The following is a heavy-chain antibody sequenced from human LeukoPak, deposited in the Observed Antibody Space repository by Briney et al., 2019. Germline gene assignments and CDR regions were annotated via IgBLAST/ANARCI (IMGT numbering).Heavy chain of an antibody. D-gene: IGHD3-10*01. CDR1: SGSISSYY. J-gene: IGHJ4*02. CDR3: ARHEKLGQFDY. CDR2: AYYSGST. Sequence: PSETLSLTCTVASGSISSYYWSWIRPPPGKGLEGIGYAYYSGSTNYNPSLKSRVTISVDTSKNQFSLKLSSVTAADTAVYYCARHEKLGQFDYWGQGTLVTVSS. V-gene: IGHV4-59*08.